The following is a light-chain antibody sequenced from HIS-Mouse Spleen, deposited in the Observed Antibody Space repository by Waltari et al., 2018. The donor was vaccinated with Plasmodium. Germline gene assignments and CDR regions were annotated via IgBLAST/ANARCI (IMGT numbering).Light chain of an antibody. V-gene: IGLV2-14*01. Sequence: QSALTQPASVSGSPGQSITISCTGTSSAVGGYNYVSWYQQHPGKAPKLMIYEVSNRPSGLSNRVSGSKSGNTASRTSSGLQAEDEADYYCSSYTSSSTVVFGGGTKLTVL. CDR1: SSAVGGYNY. CDR3: SSYTSSSTVV. CDR2: EVS. J-gene: IGLJ2*01.